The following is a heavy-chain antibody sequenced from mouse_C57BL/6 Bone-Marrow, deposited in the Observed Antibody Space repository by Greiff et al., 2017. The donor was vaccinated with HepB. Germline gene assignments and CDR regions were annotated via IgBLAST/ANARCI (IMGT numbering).Heavy chain of an antibody. V-gene: IGHV1-81*01. CDR1: GYTFTSYG. J-gene: IGHJ3*01. Sequence: QVQLQQSGAELARPGASVKLSCKASGYTFTSYGISWVKQRTGQGLEWIGEIYPRSGNTYYNEKFKGKATLTADKSSSTAYMELRSLTSEDSAVYFCARKKEFPFAYWGQGTLVTVSA. CDR3: ARKKEFPFAY. CDR2: IYPRSGNT.